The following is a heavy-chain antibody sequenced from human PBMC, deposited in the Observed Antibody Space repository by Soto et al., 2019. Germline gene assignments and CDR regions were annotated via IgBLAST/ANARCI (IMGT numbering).Heavy chain of an antibody. CDR2: ISGGGDTT. CDR3: AKGRGGSGSLTPRVDF. CDR1: GFTLNNYA. D-gene: IGHD3-10*01. V-gene: IGHV3-23*01. J-gene: IGHJ4*02. Sequence: GGSLRLSCAASGFTLNNYAMTWVRQAPGKGLEWVSAISGGGDTTSYADSVKDRFTVSRDGSKNTLYLQMSSLRAEDTALYYCAKGRGGSGSLTPRVDFWGQGTLVTVSS.